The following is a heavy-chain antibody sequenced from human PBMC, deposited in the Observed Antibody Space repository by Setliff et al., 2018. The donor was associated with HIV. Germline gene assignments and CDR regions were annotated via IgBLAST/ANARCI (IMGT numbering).Heavy chain of an antibody. D-gene: IGHD3-10*02. CDR3: ARALFGESYNWFDP. Sequence: ASVKVSCKASGYTFTSYGISWVRQAPGQGLEWMGWISTCNGNTNYAPKLQGRVTMTTDTSISTAYMELGRLRSDDTAVYYCARALFGESYNWFDPWGQGTLVTVSS. V-gene: IGHV1-18*01. CDR1: GYTFTSYG. J-gene: IGHJ5*02. CDR2: ISTCNGNT.